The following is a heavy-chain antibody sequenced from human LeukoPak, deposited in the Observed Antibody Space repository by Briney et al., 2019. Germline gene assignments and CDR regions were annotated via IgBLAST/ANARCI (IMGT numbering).Heavy chain of an antibody. J-gene: IGHJ4*02. Sequence: ASETLSLTCTVSGGSITSYYWTWIQQPPGKGLEWIGYIYYTGSTKSNPSLKSRVTISLDMSKNQFSLNLSSVTAADTAMYYCASSYFYDGTRYFDYWGLGTLVTVSS. CDR3: ASSYFYDGTRYFDY. CDR1: GGSITSYY. CDR2: IYYTGST. V-gene: IGHV4-59*08. D-gene: IGHD3-22*01.